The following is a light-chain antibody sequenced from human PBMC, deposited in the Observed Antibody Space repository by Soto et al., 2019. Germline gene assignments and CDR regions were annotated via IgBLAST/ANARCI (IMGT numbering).Light chain of an antibody. Sequence: EIVLTQSPATLSLSPGERATLSCRASQSVGNYLTWYQQKPGQAPRLLIYDAIDRATGIPARFSGSGSGTEFTLTISSLQSEDFAVYYCQQYTNRPPWTFGQGTKVDIK. CDR1: QSVGNY. V-gene: IGKV3-11*01. J-gene: IGKJ1*01. CDR3: QQYTNRPPWT. CDR2: DAI.